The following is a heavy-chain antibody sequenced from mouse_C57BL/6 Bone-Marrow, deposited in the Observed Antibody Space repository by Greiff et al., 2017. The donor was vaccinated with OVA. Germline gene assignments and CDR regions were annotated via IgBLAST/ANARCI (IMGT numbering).Heavy chain of an antibody. V-gene: IGHV1-81*01. J-gene: IGHJ1*03. D-gene: IGHD1-1*01. CDR3: EKGYYYGSSYGYFDV. Sequence: VQLQQSGAELARPGASVKLSCTASGYTFTSYGISWVQQRTGQGLEWIGEIHPSSGNTYYNETFKGKATLTADKSYNTAYMELRSLTSEDSAVYACEKGYYYGSSYGYFDVWGTGTTVTVSS. CDR1: GYTFTSYG. CDR2: IHPSSGNT.